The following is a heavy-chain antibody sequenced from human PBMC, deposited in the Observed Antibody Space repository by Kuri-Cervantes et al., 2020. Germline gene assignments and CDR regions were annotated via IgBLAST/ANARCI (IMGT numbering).Heavy chain of an antibody. V-gene: IGHV4-61*01. CDR2: IYYSGST. Sequence: GSLRLSCTVSGGSVSSGSYYWSWIRQPPGKGLEWIGYIYYSGSTNYNPSLKSRVTISVDTSKNQFSLKLSSVTAADTAVYYCARKGNYGDYFYAFDIWGQGTMVTVSS. J-gene: IGHJ3*02. CDR3: ARKGNYGDYFYAFDI. D-gene: IGHD4-17*01. CDR1: GGSVSSGSYY.